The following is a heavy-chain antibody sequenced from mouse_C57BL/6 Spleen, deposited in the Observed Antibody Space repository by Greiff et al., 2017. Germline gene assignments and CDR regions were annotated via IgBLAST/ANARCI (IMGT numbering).Heavy chain of an antibody. V-gene: IGHV5-16*01. D-gene: IGHD2-4*01. CDR1: GFTFSDYY. J-gene: IGHJ3*01. CDR3: ARGGLRRGFAY. CDR2: INYDGSST. Sequence: EVKLVESEGGLVQPGSSMKLSCTASGFTFSDYYMAWVRQVPEKGLEWVANINYDGSSTYYLDSLKSRFIISRDNAKNILYLQMSSLKSEDTATYYCARGGLRRGFAYWGQGTLVTVSA.